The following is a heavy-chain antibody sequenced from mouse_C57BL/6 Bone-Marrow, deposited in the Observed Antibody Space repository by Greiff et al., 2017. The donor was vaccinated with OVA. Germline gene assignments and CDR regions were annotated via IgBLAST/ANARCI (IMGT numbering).Heavy chain of an antibody. CDR2: IYPRSGNT. Sequence: QVQLQQSGAELARPGASVKLSCKASGYTFTSYGISWVKQRTGQGLEWIGEIYPRSGNTYYNEKFKGKATLTADKSSSTAYMELRSLTSEDSAVYFCARRQLRLRGYYAMDYWGQGTSVTVSS. CDR1: GYTFTSYG. D-gene: IGHD3-2*02. CDR3: ARRQLRLRGYYAMDY. V-gene: IGHV1-81*01. J-gene: IGHJ4*01.